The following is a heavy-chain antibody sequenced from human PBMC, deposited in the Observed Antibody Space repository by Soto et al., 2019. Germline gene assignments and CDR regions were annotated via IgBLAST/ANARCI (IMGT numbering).Heavy chain of an antibody. V-gene: IGHV3-7*01. D-gene: IGHD3-22*01. CDR1: GFTFSSYW. J-gene: IGHJ3*02. CDR3: ARDQQGVAYYYDSSGDAFDI. Sequence: GGSLRLSCAASGFTFSSYWMSWVRQAPGKGLEWVANIKQDGSEKYYVDSVKGRFTISRDNAKNSLYLQMNSLRAEDTAVYYCARDQQGVAYYYDSSGDAFDIWGQGTMVTVSS. CDR2: IKQDGSEK.